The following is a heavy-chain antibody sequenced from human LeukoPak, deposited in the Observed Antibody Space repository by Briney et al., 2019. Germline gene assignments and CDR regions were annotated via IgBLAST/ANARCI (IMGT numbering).Heavy chain of an antibody. Sequence: GGSLRLSCAASGFTFSSYAMSWVRQAPGKGLEWVSAISGSGGSTYYADSVKGRFTISRDNSKNTLYLQMNSLRAEDTAVYYCAKGYEMVPAAIEWVEEHYYYYGMDVWGQGTTVTVSS. CDR1: GFTFSSYA. V-gene: IGHV3-23*01. CDR2: ISGSGGST. CDR3: AKGYEMVPAAIEWVEEHYYYYGMDV. J-gene: IGHJ6*02. D-gene: IGHD2-2*02.